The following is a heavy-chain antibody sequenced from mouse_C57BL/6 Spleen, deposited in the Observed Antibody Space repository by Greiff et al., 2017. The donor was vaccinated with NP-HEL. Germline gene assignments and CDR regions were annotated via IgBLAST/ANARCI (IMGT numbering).Heavy chain of an antibody. J-gene: IGHJ2*01. CDR3: ARSFDGDDVDY. CDR1: GYAFSSYW. V-gene: IGHV1-80*01. Sequence: QVQLQQSGAELVKPGASVKISCKASGYAFSSYWMNWVKQRPGKGLEWIGQIYPGDGDTNYNGKFKGKATLTADKSSSTAYMQLSSLTSEDSAVYFWARSFDGDDVDYWGQGTTLTVSS. D-gene: IGHD2-2*01. CDR2: IYPGDGDT.